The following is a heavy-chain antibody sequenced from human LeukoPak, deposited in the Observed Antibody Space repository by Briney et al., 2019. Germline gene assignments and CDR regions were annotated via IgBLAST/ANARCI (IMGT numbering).Heavy chain of an antibody. CDR2: MNPNSGNT. CDR1: GYTFTNYD. Sequence: EASVKVSCRASGYTFTNYDINWVRQATGQGLEWMGWMNPNSGNTGYAQKFQGRVTMTRNTSISTAYMELSSLRSEDTAVYYCARGLFRSWKWFDSWGQGTLVTVSS. J-gene: IGHJ5*01. CDR3: ARGLFRSWKWFDS. D-gene: IGHD6-13*01. V-gene: IGHV1-8*01.